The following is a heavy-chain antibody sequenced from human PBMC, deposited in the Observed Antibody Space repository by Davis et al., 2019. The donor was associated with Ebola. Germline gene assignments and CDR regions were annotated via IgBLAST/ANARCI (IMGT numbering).Heavy chain of an antibody. Sequence: PGGSLRLSCAASGFTFSSYWMSWVRQAPGKGLEWVANIKQDGSEKYYVDSVKGRFTISRDNAKNSLYLQMNSLRAEDTAVYYCATGGAVAAIDYWGQGTLVTVSS. CDR3: ATGGAVAAIDY. J-gene: IGHJ4*02. CDR2: IKQDGSEK. V-gene: IGHV3-7*03. CDR1: GFTFSSYW. D-gene: IGHD6-19*01.